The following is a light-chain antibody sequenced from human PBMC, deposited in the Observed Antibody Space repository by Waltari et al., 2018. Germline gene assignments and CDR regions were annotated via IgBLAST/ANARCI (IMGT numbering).Light chain of an antibody. CDR2: NMT. CDR3: GTWDSSLRTVL. Sequence: QSVLTQPPSVSAAPGQKVTISCSGTSSNIGNGHLSWYQKIPATAPKLPIYNMTERPSGIPARFSGSRSGTSDTLDITGVQTGDEAHYYCGTWDSSLRTVLFGGGTKLTVL. CDR1: SSNIGNGH. V-gene: IGLV1-51*01. J-gene: IGLJ3*02.